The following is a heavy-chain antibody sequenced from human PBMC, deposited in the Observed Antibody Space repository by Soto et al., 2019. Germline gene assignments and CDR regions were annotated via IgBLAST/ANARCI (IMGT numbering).Heavy chain of an antibody. D-gene: IGHD6-13*01. CDR3: AREIAAAGDDAFDI. J-gene: IGHJ3*02. CDR2: ISSSSSYI. V-gene: IGHV3-21*04. CDR1: GFTFSSYS. Sequence: TGGSLRLSCAASGFTFSSYSMNWVRQAPGKGLEWVSSISSSSSYIYYADSVKGRFTISRDNAKNSLYLQMNSLRAEDTAVYYCAREIAAAGDDAFDIWGQGTMVTVSS.